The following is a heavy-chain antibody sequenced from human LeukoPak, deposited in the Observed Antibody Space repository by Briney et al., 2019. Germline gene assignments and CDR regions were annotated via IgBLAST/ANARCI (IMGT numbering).Heavy chain of an antibody. D-gene: IGHD4-17*01. CDR1: GFTFSSYA. Sequence: GGSLRLSCAASGFTFSSYAMSWVRQAPGKELEWVSAISGSGGSTYYADSVKGRFTISRDNSKNTLYLQMNSLRAEDTAVYYCAKDVFRGDYLPYYFDYWGQGTLVTVSS. V-gene: IGHV3-23*01. CDR2: ISGSGGST. CDR3: AKDVFRGDYLPYYFDY. J-gene: IGHJ4*02.